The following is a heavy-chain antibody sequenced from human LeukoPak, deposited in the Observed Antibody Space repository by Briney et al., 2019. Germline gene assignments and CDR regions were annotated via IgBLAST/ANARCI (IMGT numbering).Heavy chain of an antibody. D-gene: IGHD3-22*01. CDR3: ARGDYYDSSGWGYYFDY. CDR2: IYYSGST. V-gene: IGHV4-39*07. Sequence: SETLSLTCTVPGGSISSSSYYWGWIRQPPGKGLEWIGSIYYSGSTYYNPSLKSRVTISVDTSKNQFSLKLSSVTAADTAVYYCARGDYYDSSGWGYYFDYWGQGTLVTVSS. J-gene: IGHJ4*02. CDR1: GGSISSSSYY.